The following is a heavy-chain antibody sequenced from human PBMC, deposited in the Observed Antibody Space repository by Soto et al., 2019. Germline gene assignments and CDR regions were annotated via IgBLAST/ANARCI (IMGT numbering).Heavy chain of an antibody. CDR2: IIPLTETP. Sequence: QVQVVQSGAEVKKPGSSVKVSCKASGGTFSNYAISWVRQAPGHGLEWVGGIIPLTETPVYAQTVQGRLTITADEIPSAAYMELSSLRSDDTAVYYCAIGTRTSWTCDFWGQGTLVTVSS. CDR3: AIGTRTSWTCDF. V-gene: IGHV1-69*01. CDR1: GGTFSNYA. J-gene: IGHJ4*02. D-gene: IGHD2-2*01.